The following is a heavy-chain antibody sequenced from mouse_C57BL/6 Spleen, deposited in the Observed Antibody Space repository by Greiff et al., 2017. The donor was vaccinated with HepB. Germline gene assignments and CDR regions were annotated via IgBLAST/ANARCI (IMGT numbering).Heavy chain of an antibody. CDR1: GFTFSSYA. CDR3: ARAVIYYGNYLDY. Sequence: EVQGVESGGGLVKPGGSLKLSCAASGFTFSSYAMSWVRQTPEKRLEWVATISDGGSYTYYPDNVKGRFTISRDNAKNNLYLQMSHLKSEDTAMYYCARAVIYYGNYLDYWGQGTTLTVSS. V-gene: IGHV5-4*01. CDR2: ISDGGSYT. D-gene: IGHD2-1*01. J-gene: IGHJ2*01.